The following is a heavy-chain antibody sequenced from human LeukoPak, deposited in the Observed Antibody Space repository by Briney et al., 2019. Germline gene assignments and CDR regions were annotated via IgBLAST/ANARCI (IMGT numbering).Heavy chain of an antibody. V-gene: IGHV3-48*04. CDR2: ISIGGSTI. J-gene: IGHJ4*02. CDR1: GFTFSNYG. Sequence: PGGSLRLSCAASGFTFSNYGMNWVRQAPGKGLEWVSYISIGGSTIYYADSVKGRFTISRDNAKNSLYLQMNSLRAEDTAVYYCASTVANDYWGQGTLVTVSS. CDR3: ASTVANDY. D-gene: IGHD4-23*01.